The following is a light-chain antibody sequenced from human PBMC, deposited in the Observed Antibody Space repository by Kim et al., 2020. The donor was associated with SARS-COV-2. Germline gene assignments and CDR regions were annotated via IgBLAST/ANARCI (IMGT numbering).Light chain of an antibody. CDR1: YNY. Sequence: SSGSPGQSVTISGRGIYNYISWYQQHPGKTPKLLIYDVNKRPSGVPDRFSGSRSANTASLTVSGLQADDEADYYCSSFAANNILLFGGGTQLTVL. V-gene: IGLV2-8*01. CDR3: SSFAANNILL. J-gene: IGLJ2*01. CDR2: DVN.